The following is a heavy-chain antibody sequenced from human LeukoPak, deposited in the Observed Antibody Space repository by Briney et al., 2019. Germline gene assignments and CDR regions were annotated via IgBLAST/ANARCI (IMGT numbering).Heavy chain of an antibody. Sequence: PEGSLRLSCAASGFTFSSYWMSWVRQAPGKGLEWVANIKQDGSEKYYVDSVKGRFTISRDNAKNSLYLQMNSLRAEDTAVYYCAKDHGDYGSDYWGQGTLVTVSS. CDR2: IKQDGSEK. V-gene: IGHV3-7*01. J-gene: IGHJ4*02. CDR3: AKDHGDYGSDY. D-gene: IGHD4-17*01. CDR1: GFTFSSYW.